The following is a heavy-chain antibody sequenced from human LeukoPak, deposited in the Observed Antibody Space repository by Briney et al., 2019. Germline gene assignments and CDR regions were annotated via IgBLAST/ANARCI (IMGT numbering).Heavy chain of an antibody. Sequence: GSLRLSCAASGFTFSPYSMNWVRQAPGKGLEWVSSITSSSGYIYYADSVKGRFTISRDNAKNSLYLQMNRLMADLTAVDYCVRSKWSSTNLMTPYFDYWGQGTLVTVSS. J-gene: IGHJ4*02. CDR3: VRSKWSSTNLMTPYFDY. CDR2: ITSSSGYI. D-gene: IGHD2-2*01. V-gene: IGHV3-21*01. CDR1: GFTFSPYS.